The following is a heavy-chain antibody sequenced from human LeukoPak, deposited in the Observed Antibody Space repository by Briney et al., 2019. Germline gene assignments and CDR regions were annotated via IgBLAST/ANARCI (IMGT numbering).Heavy chain of an antibody. Sequence: GGSLRLSCAASGFTLSYYWMHWVRQAPGKGLVWVSCINGDGSSTNYADSVKGRFTISRDNAKNTLYLEMNSLRAEDTAVYYCTRDPRNKGFDPWGQGTLVTASS. D-gene: IGHD1/OR15-1a*01. CDR3: TRDPRNKGFDP. CDR1: GFTLSYYW. CDR2: INGDGSST. V-gene: IGHV3-74*01. J-gene: IGHJ5*02.